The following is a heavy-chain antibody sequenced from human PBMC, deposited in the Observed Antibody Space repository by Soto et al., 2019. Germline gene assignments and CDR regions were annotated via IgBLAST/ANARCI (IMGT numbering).Heavy chain of an antibody. CDR1: GGTFSSYA. V-gene: IGHV1-69*01. J-gene: IGHJ6*02. CDR2: IIPIFGTA. Sequence: QVQLVQSVAEVKKPGSSVKVSCKASGGTFSSYALSWVRHAPGQWLEWMGGIIPIFGTANYAQKFQGRVTITADEYTSTADMELRSLSSEYTALYYFARHVPAAGYYYGMDVWGQGTTVTVSS. D-gene: IGHD2-2*01. CDR3: ARHVPAAGYYYGMDV.